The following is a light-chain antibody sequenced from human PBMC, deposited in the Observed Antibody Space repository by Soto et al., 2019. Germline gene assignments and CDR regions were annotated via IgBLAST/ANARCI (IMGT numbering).Light chain of an antibody. CDR3: QQRSNWPFSWT. J-gene: IGKJ1*01. V-gene: IGKV3-11*01. Sequence: EIVLTQSPATLSLSPGERATLSCRASQSVSTYLAWYQQKPGQAPRLLIYDASNRATGIPARFSGSGSVTDFTLTISSLEPEDFAVYYCQQRSNWPFSWTFGQGTKVEIK. CDR2: DAS. CDR1: QSVSTY.